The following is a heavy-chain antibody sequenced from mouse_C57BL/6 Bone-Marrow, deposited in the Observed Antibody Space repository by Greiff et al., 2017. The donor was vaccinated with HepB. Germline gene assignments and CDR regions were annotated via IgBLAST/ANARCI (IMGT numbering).Heavy chain of an antibody. J-gene: IGHJ4*01. Sequence: EVKLVESEGGLVQPGSSMKLSCTASGFTFSDYYMAWVRQVPEKGLEWVANINYDGSSTYYLDSLKSRFIISRDNAKNILYLQMSSLKSEDTATYYCARDRTTVVEGYAMDYWGQGTSVTVSS. CDR1: GFTFSDYY. CDR2: INYDGSST. V-gene: IGHV5-16*01. CDR3: ARDRTTVVEGYAMDY. D-gene: IGHD1-1*01.